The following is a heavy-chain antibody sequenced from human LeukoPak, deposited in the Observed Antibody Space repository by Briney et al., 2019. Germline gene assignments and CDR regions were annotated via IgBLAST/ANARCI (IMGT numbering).Heavy chain of an antibody. J-gene: IGHJ4*02. Sequence: SETLSLTCTVSGGSISSYYWSWIRQPPGKGLEWIGYIYYSGSTNYNPSLKSRVTISVDTSKNQFSLKLSSVTAADTAVYYCARGRYYDSILDYWGQGTLVTVSS. CDR3: ARGRYYDSILDY. D-gene: IGHD3-22*01. V-gene: IGHV4-59*12. CDR2: IYYSGST. CDR1: GGSISSYY.